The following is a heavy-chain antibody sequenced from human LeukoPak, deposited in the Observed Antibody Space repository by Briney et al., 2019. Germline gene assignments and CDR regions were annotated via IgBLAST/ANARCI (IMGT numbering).Heavy chain of an antibody. CDR1: GFTFSSYS. D-gene: IGHD6-19*01. Sequence: GGSLRLSCAASGFTFSSYSMNWVRQAPGKGPEWVSSISSSSSYIYYADSVKGRFTISRDNAKNSLYLQMNSLRAEDTAVYYCARSIAVAGTKICWGQGTLVTVSS. CDR2: ISSSSSYI. V-gene: IGHV3-21*01. CDR3: ARSIAVAGTKIC. J-gene: IGHJ4*02.